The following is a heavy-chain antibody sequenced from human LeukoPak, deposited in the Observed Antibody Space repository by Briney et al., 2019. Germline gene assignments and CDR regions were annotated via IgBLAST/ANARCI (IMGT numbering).Heavy chain of an antibody. CDR2: ISYDGSNK. V-gene: IGHV3-30*04. CDR3: AKDKVRYYTSRWSGLVDT. J-gene: IGHJ5*02. Sequence: GRSLRLSCAASGFTFSNNAMHWVRQAPGKGLEWVAVISYDGSNKYYADSVKGRFTISRDNSKNTLYLQMTSLRVDDTSIYFCAKDKVRYYTSRWSGLVDTWGQGTLVTVSS. D-gene: IGHD6-13*01. CDR1: GFTFSNNA.